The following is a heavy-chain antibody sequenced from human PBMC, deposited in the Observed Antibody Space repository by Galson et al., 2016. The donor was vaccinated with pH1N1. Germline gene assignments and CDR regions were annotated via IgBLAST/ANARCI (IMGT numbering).Heavy chain of an antibody. CDR3: ARVRSSGYNYAQHFVD. J-gene: IGHJ4*02. Sequence: SLRLSCAASGFTSSTFAMHWVRQAPGEGLEWVAVISSSGDNRFYADSVKGRFTISRDSSKNTLYLQMNNLRREDTAFYYCARVRSSGYNYAQHFVDWGQGTRVTVSS. D-gene: IGHD3-22*01. V-gene: IGHV3-30-3*01. CDR2: ISSSGDNR. CDR1: GFTSSTFA.